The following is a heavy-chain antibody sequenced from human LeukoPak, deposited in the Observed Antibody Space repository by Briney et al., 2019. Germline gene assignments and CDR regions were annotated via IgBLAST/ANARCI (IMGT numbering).Heavy chain of an antibody. Sequence: GGSLRLSCAASGFTFSSYGMHWVRQAPGKGLEWVAFIRYDGSNKYYADSVKGRFTISRDNSKNTLYLQMNSLRAEDTALYYCAKDLARIGARQSDYWGQGTLVTVSS. CDR2: IRYDGSNK. CDR3: AKDLARIGARQSDY. CDR1: GFTFSSYG. D-gene: IGHD6-6*01. J-gene: IGHJ4*02. V-gene: IGHV3-30*02.